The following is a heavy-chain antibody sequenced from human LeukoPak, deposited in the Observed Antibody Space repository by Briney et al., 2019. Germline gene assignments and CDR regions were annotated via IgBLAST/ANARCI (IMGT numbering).Heavy chain of an antibody. V-gene: IGHV1-18*01. CDR2: ISGYNGKT. J-gene: IGHJ4*02. CDR1: DYTFTNYD. Sequence: ASVKVSCKASDYTFTNYDISWVRQAPGQGLEWVGWISGYNGKTDYAQKFQGRVTMTTDTSTSTAYMELRSLRSDDTAVYYCARDSYDSSATFPHWGQGTLVTVSS. D-gene: IGHD3-22*01. CDR3: ARDSYDSSATFPH.